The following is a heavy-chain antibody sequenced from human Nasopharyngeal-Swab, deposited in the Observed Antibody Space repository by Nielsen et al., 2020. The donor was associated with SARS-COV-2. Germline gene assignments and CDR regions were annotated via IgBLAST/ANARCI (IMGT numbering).Heavy chain of an antibody. CDR3: ARDQDEVVPAAIDYYYYGMDV. D-gene: IGHD2-2*01. Sequence: WIRQPPGKGLEWVSYISSSGSTIYYADSVKGRFTISRDNAKNSLYLQMNSLRAEDTAVYYCARDQDEVVPAAIDYYYYGMDVWGQGTTVTVSS. V-gene: IGHV3-11*04. CDR2: ISSSGSTI. J-gene: IGHJ6*02.